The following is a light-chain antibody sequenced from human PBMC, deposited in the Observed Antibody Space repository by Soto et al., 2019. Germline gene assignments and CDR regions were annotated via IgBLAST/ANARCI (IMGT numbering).Light chain of an antibody. Sequence: QSVLTQPPSVSGAPGQRVTISCTGSSSNIGAGYDVHWYQQLPGTAPKLLIYGNSNRPSGVPDRFSGSKSGTSASLAITGLRAEDEADYYCQSYDSSLSGYVFGTGTKPTVL. CDR1: SSNIGAGYD. V-gene: IGLV1-40*01. J-gene: IGLJ1*01. CDR2: GNS. CDR3: QSYDSSLSGYV.